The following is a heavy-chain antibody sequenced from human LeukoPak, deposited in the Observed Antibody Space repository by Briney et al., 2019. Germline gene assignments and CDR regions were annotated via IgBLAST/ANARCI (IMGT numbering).Heavy chain of an antibody. CDR3: ARAWAWAIDY. CDR2: ISPGTSTI. V-gene: IGHV3-48*02. J-gene: IGHJ4*02. Sequence: PGGSLRLSCAASGFTFSSNNMMWVRQAPGKGLEWVSYISPGTSTIFYADSVKGRFTTSRDNAKNSLYLQMNSLRDEDTAVYYCARAWAWAIDYWGQGTLVTVSS. D-gene: IGHD3-16*01. CDR1: GFTFSSNN.